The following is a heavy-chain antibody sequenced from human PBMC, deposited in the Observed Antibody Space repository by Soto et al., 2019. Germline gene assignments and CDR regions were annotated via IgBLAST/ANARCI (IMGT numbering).Heavy chain of an antibody. D-gene: IGHD3-3*01. Sequence: GGSLRLSCAASGFTFSSYGMHWVRQAPGKGLEWVAVISYDGSNKYYADSVKGRFTISRDNSKNTLYLQMNSLRAEDTAVYYCAKDQRFLDYYFDYWGQGTLVTVSS. CDR3: AKDQRFLDYYFDY. V-gene: IGHV3-30*18. CDR2: ISYDGSNK. J-gene: IGHJ4*02. CDR1: GFTFSSYG.